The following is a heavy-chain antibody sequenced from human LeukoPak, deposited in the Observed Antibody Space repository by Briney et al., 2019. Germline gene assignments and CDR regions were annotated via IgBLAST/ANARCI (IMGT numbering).Heavy chain of an antibody. V-gene: IGHV1-2*06. CDR2: INPNSGST. J-gene: IGHJ4*02. CDR3: AREGGWYDLDY. CDR1: GYTFAGYY. Sequence: ASVKVSCKASGYTFAGYYMHWVRQAPGQGLEWMGRINPNSGSTSYAQKFQGRLTMTRDTSITTAYMELSRLRSDDTAVYYCAREGGWYDLDYWGQGTLVTVSS. D-gene: IGHD6-19*01.